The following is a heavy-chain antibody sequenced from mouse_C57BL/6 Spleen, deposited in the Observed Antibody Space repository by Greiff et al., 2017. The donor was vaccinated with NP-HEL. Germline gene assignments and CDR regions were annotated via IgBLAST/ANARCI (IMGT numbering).Heavy chain of an antibody. CDR2: INPSSGYT. J-gene: IGHJ4*01. CDR1: GYTFTSYW. Sequence: QVQLQQSGAELAKPGASVKLSCKASGYTFTSYWMHWVKQRPGQGLEWIGYINPSSGYTKYNQKFKDKATLTADKSSSTAYMQLSSLTYEDSAVYYCARDSSGYGYAMDYWGQGTSVTVSS. D-gene: IGHD3-2*02. CDR3: ARDSSGYGYAMDY. V-gene: IGHV1-7*01.